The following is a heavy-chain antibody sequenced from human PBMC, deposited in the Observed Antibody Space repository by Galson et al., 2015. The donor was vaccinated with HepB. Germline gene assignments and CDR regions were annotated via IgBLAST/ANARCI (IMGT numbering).Heavy chain of an antibody. CDR1: GYTFTSYG. CDR3: ARDLAQWFGELLTPYYYYYGMDV. J-gene: IGHJ6*02. CDR2: ISAHNGNT. V-gene: IGHV1-18*04. D-gene: IGHD3-10*01. Sequence: SVKVSCKASGYTFTSYGISWVRQAPGQGLEWMGWISAHNGNTNYAQKLQGRVTMTTDTSTSTAYMELRSLRSDDTAVYYCARDLAQWFGELLTPYYYYYGMDVWGQGTTVTVSS.